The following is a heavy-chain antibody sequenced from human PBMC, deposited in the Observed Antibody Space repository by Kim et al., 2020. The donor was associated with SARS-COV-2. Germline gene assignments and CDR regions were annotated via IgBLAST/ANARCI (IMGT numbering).Heavy chain of an antibody. Sequence: SQTLSLTCAISGDSVSSNADAWNWIRQSPSRGLEWLGRTYYRSKWDNDYAISVKRRITINPDTSENQFSLQLNSVTPEDTAVYYCAKGSAYSGYAFDIWGQGTMVPVSS. CDR1: GDSVSSNADA. D-gene: IGHD3-3*01. CDR3: AKGSAYSGYAFDI. V-gene: IGHV6-1*01. J-gene: IGHJ3*02. CDR2: TYYRSKWDN.